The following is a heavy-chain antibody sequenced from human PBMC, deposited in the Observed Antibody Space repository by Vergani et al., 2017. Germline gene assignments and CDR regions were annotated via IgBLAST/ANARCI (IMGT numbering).Heavy chain of an antibody. CDR3: ARHTTYTDA. J-gene: IGHJ5*02. D-gene: IGHD1-1*01. CDR2: IYPADSDT. Sequence: EVALVQSGPEMRKPGASLKISCKCSEYIFGNYWIGWVRQMPGKGLEWMGIIYPADSDTRYSPSFQGQVTISADKSISTAFLQWDSLKASDTALYYCARHTTYTDAWGQGTLVTVSS. CDR1: EYIFGNYW. V-gene: IGHV5-51*01.